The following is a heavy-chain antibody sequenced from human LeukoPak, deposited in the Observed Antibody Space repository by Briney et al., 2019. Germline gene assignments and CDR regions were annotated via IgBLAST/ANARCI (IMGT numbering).Heavy chain of an antibody. CDR2: IYSTGST. V-gene: IGHV4-61*02. Sequence: SETLSLTCTVSGDSISSGNYYWSWIRQPAGKGLEWIGRIYSTGSTNYNPSLKSRVTISVDTSKNQFSLKLSSVAAADTAVYYCARRQLWFYQYYFDYWGQGTLVTVSS. D-gene: IGHD5-18*01. CDR3: ARRQLWFYQYYFDY. CDR1: GDSISSGNYY. J-gene: IGHJ4*02.